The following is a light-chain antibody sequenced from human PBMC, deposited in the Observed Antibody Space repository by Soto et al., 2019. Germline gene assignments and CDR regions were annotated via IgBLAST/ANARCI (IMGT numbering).Light chain of an antibody. V-gene: IGKV3-11*01. CDR2: DAS. Sequence: EIVLTQSPATLSLSPGERATLSCRASQSVGTYLAWYQQKPGQAPRLLIYDASNRATGIPVRFSGSGSGTDFTLTISSLEPEDFAGSYCQQRHSWPITFGQGTRLDFK. J-gene: IGKJ5*01. CDR3: QQRHSWPIT. CDR1: QSVGTY.